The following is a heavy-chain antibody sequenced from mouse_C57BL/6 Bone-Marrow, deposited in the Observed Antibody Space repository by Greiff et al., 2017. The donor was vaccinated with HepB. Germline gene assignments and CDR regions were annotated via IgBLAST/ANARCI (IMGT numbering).Heavy chain of an antibody. J-gene: IGHJ1*03. D-gene: IGHD1-1*01. CDR2: ISSGSSTI. V-gene: IGHV5-17*01. Sequence: DVHLVESGGGLVKPGGSLKLSCAASGFTFSDYGMHWVRQAPEKGLEWVAYISSGSSTIYYADTVKGRFTISRDNAKNTLFLQMTSLRSEDTAMYYCANYYGSSSYWYFDVWGTGTTVTVSS. CDR3: ANYYGSSSYWYFDV. CDR1: GFTFSDYG.